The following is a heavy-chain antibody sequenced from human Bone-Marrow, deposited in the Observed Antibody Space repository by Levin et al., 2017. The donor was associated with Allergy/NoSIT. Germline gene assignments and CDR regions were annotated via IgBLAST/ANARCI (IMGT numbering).Heavy chain of an antibody. V-gene: IGHV1-18*01. Sequence: ASVKVSCKASSYTFVKYGISWVRQAPGQGLEWMGWISPKNGNTNYAQKFWGRVTLTTDTSTRTAYMELRGLRSDDTAVYYCAREDCSCGSCYLARSDGYHYCLYYGMDVWGQGTPVTVSS. CDR1: SYTFVKYG. CDR3: AREDCSCGSCYLARSDGYHYCLYYGMDV. CDR2: ISPKNGNT. D-gene: IGHD2-15*01. J-gene: IGHJ6*02.